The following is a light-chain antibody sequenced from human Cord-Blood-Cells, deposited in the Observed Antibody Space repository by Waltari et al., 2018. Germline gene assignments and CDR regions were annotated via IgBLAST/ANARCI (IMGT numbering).Light chain of an antibody. CDR3: QQRSNWPPT. J-gene: IGKJ5*01. CDR2: DAS. V-gene: IGKV3-11*01. Sequence: ELVLTQSPATLSLSPGERATFSCRASQSVSSYLAWYQQKPGQAPRLLIYDASNRATGIPARFSGSGSGTDFTLTISSLEPEDFAVYYCQQRSNWPPTFGQGTRLEIK. CDR1: QSVSSY.